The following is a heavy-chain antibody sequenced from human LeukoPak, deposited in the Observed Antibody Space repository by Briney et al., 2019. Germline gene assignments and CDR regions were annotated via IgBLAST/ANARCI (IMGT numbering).Heavy chain of an antibody. CDR3: ARDVAIDAFDI. Sequence: GGSLRLSCAASGFTFSSYSMNWVRQAPGKGLEWVSYISSSSSTIYYADSVKGRFTISRDNAKNSLYLQMNSLRAEDTAVYYCARDVAIDAFDIWGQGTMVTVSS. J-gene: IGHJ3*02. V-gene: IGHV3-48*01. CDR1: GFTFSSYS. D-gene: IGHD2-21*01. CDR2: ISSSSSTI.